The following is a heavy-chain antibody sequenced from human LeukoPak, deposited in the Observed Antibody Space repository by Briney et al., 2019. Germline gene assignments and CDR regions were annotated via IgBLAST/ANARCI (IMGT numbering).Heavy chain of an antibody. CDR1: GGSISSSSYY. D-gene: IGHD2-2*02. J-gene: IGHJ3*02. CDR3: ARDPVDCSSTSCYTGAFDI. Sequence: SATLSLTCAVSGGSISSSSYYWGWIRQPPGKGLEWIGSIYYSGSTYYNPSLKSRVTISVDTSKNQFSLKLSSVTAADTAVYYCARDPVDCSSTSCYTGAFDIWGQGTMVTVSS. V-gene: IGHV4-39*07. CDR2: IYYSGST.